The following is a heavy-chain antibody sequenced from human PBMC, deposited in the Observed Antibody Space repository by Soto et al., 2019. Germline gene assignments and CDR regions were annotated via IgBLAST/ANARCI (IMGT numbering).Heavy chain of an antibody. CDR3: ATVGSSMASCSHGSCRSHHN. CDR2: IYYRGST. J-gene: IGHJ4*02. Sequence: QVRLQESGPGLVKPSQTLSLTCTVSGGSISSGGFYWSWIRQRTGKGLEWIGYIYYRGSTYSNPSLKSRVTISVDASKNELSLSLSFVPAAATAVYYCATVGSSMASCSHGSCRSHHNWGLGTLVTVSS. CDR1: GGSISSGGFY. D-gene: IGHD2-15*01. V-gene: IGHV4-31*03.